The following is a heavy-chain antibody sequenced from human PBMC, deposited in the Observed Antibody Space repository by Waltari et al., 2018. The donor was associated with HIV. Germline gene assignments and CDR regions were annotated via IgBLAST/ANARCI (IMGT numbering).Heavy chain of an antibody. V-gene: IGHV3-53*01. J-gene: IGHJ6*02. CDR1: GSPTSSTS. Sequence: EVQLVASGGGLIEPGGSLGVSCAASGSPTSSTSMSWVRQAPGKGLEWVSVIYSGGSRYYADSVKGRFIISRDNSKNTVSLHMNSLRAEDTAVYYCARDPRSSGYYGMDVWGQGIKVTVSS. D-gene: IGHD1-26*01. CDR2: IYSGGSR. CDR3: ARDPRSSGYYGMDV.